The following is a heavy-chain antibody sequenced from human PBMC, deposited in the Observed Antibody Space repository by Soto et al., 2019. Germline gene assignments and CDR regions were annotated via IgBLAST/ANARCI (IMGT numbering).Heavy chain of an antibody. Sequence: PSETLSLTCTVSGGSSSSGDYYWSWIRQPPGKGLEWIGSIYYSGSPYYNPSLKSRVTISVDTSKNQFSLKLSSVTAADTAVYYCARGRTSSPTPGDYWGQGTLVTVSS. CDR2: IYYSGSP. D-gene: IGHD2-2*01. V-gene: IGHV4-30-4*01. J-gene: IGHJ4*02. CDR3: ARGRTSSPTPGDY. CDR1: GGSSSSGDYY.